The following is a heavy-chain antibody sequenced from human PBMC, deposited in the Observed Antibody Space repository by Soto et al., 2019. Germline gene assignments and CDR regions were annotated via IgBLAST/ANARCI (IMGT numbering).Heavy chain of an antibody. D-gene: IGHD2-15*01. V-gene: IGHV4-59*08. Sequence: TLSLTCTVSGGSISSYYWSWIRQPPGKGLEWIGYIFYSGSTNYNPSLRSRVTISLDTSKNQFSMKLSSVTAADTAVYYCATHSSGATRSWFDPWGQGTLVTVSS. J-gene: IGHJ5*02. CDR3: ATHSSGATRSWFDP. CDR1: GGSISSYY. CDR2: IFYSGST.